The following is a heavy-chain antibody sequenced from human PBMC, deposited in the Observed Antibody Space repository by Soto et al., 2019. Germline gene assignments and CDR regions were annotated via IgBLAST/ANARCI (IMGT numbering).Heavy chain of an antibody. V-gene: IGHV3-9*01. J-gene: IGHJ6*02. CDR1: GFTFDDHA. Sequence: PGGSLRLSCAASGFTFDDHAMHWVRQAPGKGLEWVSGISWNSEKRGYADSVTGRSTISRDNTKSSLYLQMNSLKPEDTALYYCAKGENAMDVWGHGTTVTVSS. CDR3: AKGENAMDV. CDR2: ISWNSEKR. D-gene: IGHD1-1*01.